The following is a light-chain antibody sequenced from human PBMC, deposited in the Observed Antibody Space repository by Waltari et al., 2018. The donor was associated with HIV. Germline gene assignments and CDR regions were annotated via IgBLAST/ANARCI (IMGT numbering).Light chain of an antibody. V-gene: IGLV3-25*03. CDR3: QSADSSWV. CDR1: ALPKHY. CDR2: KDS. J-gene: IGLJ3*02. Sequence: SYELTQPPSVSVSPGQTARITCSGDALPKHYAYWYQQKPGQAPVLVIYKDSERPSGIPERVSGSSTGTTVTLTISGVQAEDEADYYCQSADSSWVFGGGTKLTVL.